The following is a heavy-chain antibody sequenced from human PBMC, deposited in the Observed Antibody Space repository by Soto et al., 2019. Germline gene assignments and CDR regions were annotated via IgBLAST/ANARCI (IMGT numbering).Heavy chain of an antibody. J-gene: IGHJ6*02. V-gene: IGHV4-39*02. Sequence: QLQLQESGPGLVKPSATLSLTSTVSAGSISSSSYYWGWIRQPPEEGLVWIGSIYYSGSTYSNPSLKSPVTFTGDPSQSHFALKLSSVPGADTAVYYCARRNNGVGAYYYYYGIDVWGQGTTVTVSS. D-gene: IGHD2-8*01. CDR1: AGSISSSSYY. CDR2: IYYSGST. CDR3: ARRNNGVGAYYYYYGIDV.